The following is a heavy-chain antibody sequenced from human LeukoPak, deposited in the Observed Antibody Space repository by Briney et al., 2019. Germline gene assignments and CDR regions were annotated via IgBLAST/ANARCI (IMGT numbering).Heavy chain of an antibody. CDR1: GDSISSGLYS. V-gene: IGHV4-39*01. D-gene: IGHD3-16*01. J-gene: IGHJ4*02. CDR2: IYHNGGT. CDR3: ARLWSHSKTEDY. Sequence: SETLSLTCTVSGDSISSGLYSWGWIRQPPGEGLEWIGNIYHNGGTYYNPSLRSRVTISVDTSENQFSLSLRSVTAADTAVYYCARLWSHSKTEDYWGQGTVVTVSS.